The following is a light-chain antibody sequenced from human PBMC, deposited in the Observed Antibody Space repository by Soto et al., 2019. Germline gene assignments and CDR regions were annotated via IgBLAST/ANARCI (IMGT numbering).Light chain of an antibody. CDR3: SSYTSSSTYV. CDR2: DVS. Sequence: QSALTQPASVSGSPGQSITISCTGTSSDVGGYNYVSWYQQHPGKAPKLMIYDVSNRPSGVSNRFSGSKSGNTASLTISRLQAEDEADYYCSSYTSSSTYVFGTGTKATVL. V-gene: IGLV2-14*01. CDR1: SSDVGGYNY. J-gene: IGLJ1*01.